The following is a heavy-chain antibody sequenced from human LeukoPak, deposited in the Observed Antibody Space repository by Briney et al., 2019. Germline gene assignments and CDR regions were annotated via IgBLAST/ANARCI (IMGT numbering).Heavy chain of an antibody. D-gene: IGHD6-13*01. CDR2: INSDGSST. CDR1: RFTFSSYW. V-gene: IGHV3-74*01. J-gene: IGHJ6*04. CDR3: ARGGAVAGIMDV. Sequence: GGSLRLSCAASRFTFSSYWMHWVRQAPGKGLVWVSRINSDGSSTTYADSVKGRFTISRDNAKNMLYLQMNSLRAEDTAVYYCARGGAVAGIMDVWGKGTTVTVSS.